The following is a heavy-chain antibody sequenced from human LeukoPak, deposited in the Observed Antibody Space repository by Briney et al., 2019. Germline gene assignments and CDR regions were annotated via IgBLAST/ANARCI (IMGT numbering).Heavy chain of an antibody. D-gene: IGHD2-15*01. J-gene: IGHJ5*02. CDR1: GFTFSSYA. CDR2: ISSSGSTI. V-gene: IGHV3-48*04. CDR3: ARDLRDIPNWFDP. Sequence: GRSLLLSCAASGFTFSSYAMSWVRQAPGKGLEGVSYISSSGSTIYYADSVKGRFTISRDNAKNSLYLQMNSLRAEDTAVYYCARDLRDIPNWFDPWGQGTLVTVSS.